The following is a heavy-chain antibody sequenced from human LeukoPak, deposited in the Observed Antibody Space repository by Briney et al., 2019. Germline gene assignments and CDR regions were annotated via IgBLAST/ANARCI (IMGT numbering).Heavy chain of an antibody. D-gene: IGHD3-22*01. J-gene: IGHJ5*02. Sequence: PSQTLSLTCTVSGDSISSGDYYWSWLRQHPGKGLEWIGYISDSGYTYYNPSLKNRVTISADTSKNQFSLNLSSVTAADTAVYYCARHYYDNISWFDPWGQGALVTVSS. CDR1: GDSISSGDYY. V-gene: IGHV4-31*03. CDR3: ARHYYDNISWFDP. CDR2: ISDSGYT.